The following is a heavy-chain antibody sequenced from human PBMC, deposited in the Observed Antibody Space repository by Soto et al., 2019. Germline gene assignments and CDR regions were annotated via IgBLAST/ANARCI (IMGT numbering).Heavy chain of an antibody. V-gene: IGHV4-61*01. D-gene: IGHD5-18*01. CDR3: ARLGIQLRYSSDY. J-gene: IGHJ4*02. Sequence: SETLSLTCTVSGGPVRNGTSYWSWIRQSPGKGLEWIGYVYYTGSTNYNPSLKSRVTISVDTSKNQFSLKLHSVTAADTAVYYCARLGIQLRYSSDYWGQGTLVTVSS. CDR2: VYYTGST. CDR1: GGPVRNGTSY.